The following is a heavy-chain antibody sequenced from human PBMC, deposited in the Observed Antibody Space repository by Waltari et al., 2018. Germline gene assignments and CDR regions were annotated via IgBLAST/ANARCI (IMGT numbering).Heavy chain of an antibody. J-gene: IGHJ6*02. V-gene: IGHV1-18*01. D-gene: IGHD3-9*01. CDR3: ARDPHPGDWLLSYYYYGMDV. CDR1: GYTFTSYG. Sequence: QVQLVQSGAEVKKPGASVKVSCKASGYTFTSYGISWVRQAPGQGLEWMGWISAYNGNTNYAQKLNGRVTMTTDTSTSTAYMELRSLRSADTAVYYCARDPHPGDWLLSYYYYGMDVWGQGTTVTVSS. CDR2: ISAYNGNT.